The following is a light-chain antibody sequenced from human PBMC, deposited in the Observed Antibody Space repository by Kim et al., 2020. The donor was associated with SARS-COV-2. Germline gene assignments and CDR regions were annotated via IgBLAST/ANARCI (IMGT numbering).Light chain of an antibody. Sequence: GTVTLTCAASTGADTSGYFPNWFQQKPGQPPRALIYSTNNKHSWTPARFSGSLRGGKAALTLSDVQPEDEAEYYCLLFDGGALNWVFGGGTQLTVL. CDR2: STN. V-gene: IGLV7-43*01. J-gene: IGLJ3*02. CDR1: TGADTSGYF. CDR3: LLFDGGALNWV.